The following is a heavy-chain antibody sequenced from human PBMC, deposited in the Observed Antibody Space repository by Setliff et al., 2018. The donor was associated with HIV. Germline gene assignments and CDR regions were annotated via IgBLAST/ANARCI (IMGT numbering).Heavy chain of an antibody. CDR2: IYYSGST. V-gene: IGHV4-59*08. Sequence: SETLSLTCTVSGGSISNQYWSWIRQPQGKGLEWIGYIYYSGSTDYNPSLKSRATISVDTSKNQFSLKLSSVTAADTAVYYCGRSTGTQYYYYYVDVWGKGTTVTVSS. D-gene: IGHD1-7*01. CDR1: GGSISNQY. CDR3: GRSTGTQYYYYYVDV. J-gene: IGHJ6*03.